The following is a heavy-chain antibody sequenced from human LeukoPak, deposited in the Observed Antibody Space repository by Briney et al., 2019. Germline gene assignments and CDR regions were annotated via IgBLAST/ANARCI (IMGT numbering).Heavy chain of an antibody. D-gene: IGHD6-6*01. J-gene: IGHJ6*03. CDR3: ARVSSSSGLYYYYYYMDA. CDR2: IYYSGST. Sequence: SETLSLTCTVSGGSISSGGYYWSWIRQHPGKGLEWIGYIYYSGSTYYNPSLKSRVTISVDTSKNQFSLKLSSVTAADTAVYYCARVSSSSGLYYYYYYMDAWGKGTTVTVSS. CDR1: GGSISSGGYY. V-gene: IGHV4-31*03.